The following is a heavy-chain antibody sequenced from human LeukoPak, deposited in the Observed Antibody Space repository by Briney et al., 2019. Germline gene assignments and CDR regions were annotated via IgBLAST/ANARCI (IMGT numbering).Heavy chain of an antibody. Sequence: GGSLRLSCAASGFTFSSYAMSWVRQAPGKGLEWVSVISASGDYTYYADSVKGRFTISRDNSKNTQYLQMNSLRAEDTAVYYCAKDRGYSSGRDFDFWGQGTLVTVSS. J-gene: IGHJ4*02. CDR2: ISASGDYT. CDR3: AKDRGYSSGRDFDF. CDR1: GFTFSSYA. V-gene: IGHV3-23*01. D-gene: IGHD6-19*01.